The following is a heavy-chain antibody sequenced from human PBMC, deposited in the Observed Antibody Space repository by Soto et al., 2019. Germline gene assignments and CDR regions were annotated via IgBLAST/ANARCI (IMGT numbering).Heavy chain of an antibody. CDR1: GFSIKNYP. CDR2: ISGSGGTI. Sequence: GGSLRLSCGASGFSIKNYPMSWVRQAPWKGLEWVSVISGSGGTIYYAGSVKGRFSISRDSLKNTVYLQMNSLRPEDTAVYCGAKDQVEYCSAASCSVTFDYSGQVILVTVSS. V-gene: IGHV3-23*01. D-gene: IGHD2-2*01. CDR3: AKDQVEYCSAASCSVTFDY. J-gene: IGHJ4*02.